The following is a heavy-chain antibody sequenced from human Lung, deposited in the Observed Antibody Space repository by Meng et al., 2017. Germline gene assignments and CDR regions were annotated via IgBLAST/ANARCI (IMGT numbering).Heavy chain of an antibody. CDR1: GYTFTSYG. V-gene: IGHV1-18*01. CDR2: ISAYNGNT. CDR3: ARLRANENDY. J-gene: IGHJ4*02. Sequence: LVKSGAELKKLWSSVTVSCKASGYTFTSYGISWVRQAPGQGFEWMGWISAYNGNTNYAQKLQGRVTMTTDTSTSTAYMELRSLRSDDTAVYYCARLRANENDYWGQGTLVTVSS. D-gene: IGHD1-1*01.